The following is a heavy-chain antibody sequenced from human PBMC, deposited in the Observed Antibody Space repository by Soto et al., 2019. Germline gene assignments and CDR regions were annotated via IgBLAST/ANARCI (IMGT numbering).Heavy chain of an antibody. Sequence: QVQLQESGPGLVKPSETLSLTCTVSGGSISSYYWSWIRQPPGKGLEWIGYIYYSGSTNYNPSLKSRVTISVDTSKNQFSLKLSSVTAADTAVYYCARHGGDYRLPYFDYCGQGTLVTVSS. J-gene: IGHJ4*02. D-gene: IGHD4-17*01. V-gene: IGHV4-59*08. CDR3: ARHGGDYRLPYFDY. CDR2: IYYSGST. CDR1: GGSISSYY.